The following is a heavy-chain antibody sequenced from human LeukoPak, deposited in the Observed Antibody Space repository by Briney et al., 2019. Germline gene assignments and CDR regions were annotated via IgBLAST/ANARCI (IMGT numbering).Heavy chain of an antibody. CDR3: ARGEGLWTYYGMDV. J-gene: IGHJ6*02. CDR2: IYYSGST. CDR1: GGSISSSSYY. Sequence: SETLSLTCTVSGGSISSSSYYWGWPRQPPGKGLEWIGSIYYSGSTYYNPSLKSRVTISVDTSKNQFSLKLSSVTAADTAVYYCARGEGLWTYYGMDVWGQGTTVTVSS. V-gene: IGHV4-39*07. D-gene: IGHD3/OR15-3a*01.